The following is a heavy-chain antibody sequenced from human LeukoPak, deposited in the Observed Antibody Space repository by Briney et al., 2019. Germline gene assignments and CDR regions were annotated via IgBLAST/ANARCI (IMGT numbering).Heavy chain of an antibody. CDR2: ISYDGITN. Sequence: QPGRSLRLSCSPSGFTFTNYGMHWVRQAPGKGLEWVAVISYDGITNYYADSVKGRFTVSRDNSENTLYLQMNSLRPDDTAVYYCAKKAAPVSAIRAGFDYWGQGTLVTVSS. CDR1: GFTFTNYG. CDR3: AKKAAPVSAIRAGFDY. V-gene: IGHV3-30*18. D-gene: IGHD2-21*01. J-gene: IGHJ4*02.